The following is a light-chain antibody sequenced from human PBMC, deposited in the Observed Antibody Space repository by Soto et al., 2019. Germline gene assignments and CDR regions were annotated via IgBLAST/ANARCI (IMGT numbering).Light chain of an antibody. J-gene: IGKJ5*01. Sequence: ESVLTQSPGTLSLSPGERATLSCRASQTVIKNYLAWYQRKPGQAPRLLIYGASNRATGIPDRFSGDGSGTDFTLTINRLEAEDFAVYYCQQRSNWPITFGQGTRLEIK. CDR3: QQRSNWPIT. V-gene: IGKV3D-20*02. CDR1: QTVIKNY. CDR2: GAS.